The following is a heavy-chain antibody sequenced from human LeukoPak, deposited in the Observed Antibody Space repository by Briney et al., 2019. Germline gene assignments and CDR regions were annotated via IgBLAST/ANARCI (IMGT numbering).Heavy chain of an antibody. CDR2: IYHSGST. Sequence: SETLSLTCAVSGYSISSGYYWGWIRQPPGKGLAWIGSIYHSGSTYYNPSLKSRVTISVDTSKNQFSLKLSSVTAADTAVYYCARGHPTTVTTYYFDYWGQGALVTVSS. CDR1: GYSISSGYY. CDR3: ARGHPTTVTTYYFDY. D-gene: IGHD4-17*01. V-gene: IGHV4-38-2*01. J-gene: IGHJ4*02.